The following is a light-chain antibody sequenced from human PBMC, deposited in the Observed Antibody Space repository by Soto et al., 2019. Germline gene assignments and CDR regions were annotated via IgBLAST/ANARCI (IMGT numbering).Light chain of an antibody. Sequence: EIVLTQSPATLSVSPGERATLSCSASQSFSSNLAWYQQKPGRAPRLLIYGASTRATGIPARFSGSGSGTEFTLTISSLQSEDFAVYYCQQFNYWPPITFGQGTRLEL. J-gene: IGKJ5*01. CDR3: QQFNYWPPIT. CDR2: GAS. CDR1: QSFSSN. V-gene: IGKV3-15*01.